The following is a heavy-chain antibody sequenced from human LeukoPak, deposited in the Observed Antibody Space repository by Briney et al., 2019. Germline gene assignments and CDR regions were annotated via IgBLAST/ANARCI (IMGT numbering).Heavy chain of an antibody. J-gene: IGHJ4*02. CDR1: GYTFTSYA. CDR2: IIPIFGTA. D-gene: IGHD4-17*01. Sequence: SVKVSCKASGYTFTSYAISWVRQAPGQGLEWMGGIIPIFGTANYAQKFQGRVTITADESTSTAYMELSSLRSEDTAVYYCARTHHDYGDPTAQYFDYWGQGTLVTVSS. V-gene: IGHV1-69*13. CDR3: ARTHHDYGDPTAQYFDY.